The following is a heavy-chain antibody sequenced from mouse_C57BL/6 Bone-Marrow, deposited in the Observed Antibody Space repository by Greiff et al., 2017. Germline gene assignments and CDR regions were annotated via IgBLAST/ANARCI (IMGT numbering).Heavy chain of an antibody. CDR3: ARTPSGSSSYYAMDY. CDR1: GFSLTSYG. Sequence: VQLQQSGPGLVQPSQSLSITCTVSGFSLTSYGVHWVRQSPGKGLEWLGVIWSGGSTDYNAAFISRLSISKDNSKSQVFFKMNSLQADDTAIYYCARTPSGSSSYYAMDYWGQGTSVTVSS. CDR2: IWSGGST. D-gene: IGHD1-1*01. J-gene: IGHJ4*01. V-gene: IGHV2-2*01.